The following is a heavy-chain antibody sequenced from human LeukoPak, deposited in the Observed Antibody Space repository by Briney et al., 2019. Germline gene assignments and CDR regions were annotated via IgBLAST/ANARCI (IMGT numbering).Heavy chain of an antibody. CDR1: GGSISTYY. CDR2: IYYRGSA. J-gene: IGHJ4*02. CDR3: ARAGDYYSSGSYLGY. D-gene: IGHD3-10*01. V-gene: IGHV4-59*01. Sequence: SETLSLTCTVSGGSISTYYWSWIRQPPGKGLGWIGYIYYRGSANYNPSLKSRLTISVDTSKNQLSLKLTSVTAADTAMYYCARAGDYYSSGSYLGYWGQGTLVTVSS.